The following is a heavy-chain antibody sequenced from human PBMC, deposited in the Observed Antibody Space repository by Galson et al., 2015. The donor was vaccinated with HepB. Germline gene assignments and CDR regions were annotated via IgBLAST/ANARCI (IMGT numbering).Heavy chain of an antibody. J-gene: IGHJ5*02. V-gene: IGHV1-69*13. CDR3: ARDLPLTENFRRITQYNWFDP. D-gene: IGHD3-16*01. CDR2: IIPIFGTA. CDR1: GGTFSSYA. Sequence: SVKVSCKASGGTFSSYAISWVRQAPGQGLEWMGGIIPIFGTANYAQKFQGRVTITADESTSTAYMELSSLRSEDTAVYYCARDLPLTENFRRITQYNWFDPWGREPWSPSPQ.